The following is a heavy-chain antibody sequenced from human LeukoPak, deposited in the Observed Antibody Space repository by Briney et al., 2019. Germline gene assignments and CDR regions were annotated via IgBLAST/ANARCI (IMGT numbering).Heavy chain of an antibody. V-gene: IGHV5-51*01. Sequence: KPGESLKIYCKGSGYSFTSYWIGWVRQMPGKGLEWMGIIYPGDSDTRYSPSFQGQVTISADKSISTAYLQWSSLKASDTAMYYCARLSLPRGYCSSTSCYPPPFFDYWGQGTLVTVSS. J-gene: IGHJ4*02. D-gene: IGHD2-2*01. CDR1: GYSFTSYW. CDR2: IYPGDSDT. CDR3: ARLSLPRGYCSSTSCYPPPFFDY.